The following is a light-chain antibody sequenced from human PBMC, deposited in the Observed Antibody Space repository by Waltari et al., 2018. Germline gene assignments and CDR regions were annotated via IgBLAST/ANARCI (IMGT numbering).Light chain of an antibody. Sequence: EIVLTQSPATLSLSPGERATLSCRASQSVSSYLAWYQQKPGQAPRLLIYDASNRATGIPARFSGIGSCTEFSLTISSLEPEDFAVYYCQQRSNLPWTFGQGTKVEIK. CDR3: QQRSNLPWT. J-gene: IGKJ1*01. V-gene: IGKV3-11*01. CDR2: DAS. CDR1: QSVSSY.